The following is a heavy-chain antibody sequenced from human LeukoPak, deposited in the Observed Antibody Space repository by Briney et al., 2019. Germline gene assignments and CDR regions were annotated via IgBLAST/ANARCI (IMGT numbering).Heavy chain of an antibody. V-gene: IGHV1-69*13. CDR3: AREGYYDSSGYYTPLDY. J-gene: IGHJ4*02. CDR1: GGTFSSYA. D-gene: IGHD3-22*01. CDR2: IIPIFGTA. Sequence: ASVKVSCKASGGTFSSYAISWVRQAPGQGLEWMGGIIPIFGTANYAQKSQGRVTITADESTSTAYMELSSLRSEDTAVYYCAREGYYDSSGYYTPLDYWGQGTLVTVSS.